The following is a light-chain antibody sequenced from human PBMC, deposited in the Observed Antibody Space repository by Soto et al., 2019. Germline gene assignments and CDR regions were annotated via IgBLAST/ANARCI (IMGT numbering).Light chain of an antibody. V-gene: IGKV1-5*01. Sequence: IQMTQSPSTLSASVGDRVTITCRANQSLSSWLAWYQQKPGKAPKLLISDASTLESGVPSRFSGIGSGTEFTLTISSLQPDDFATYYCQHYKTYSPWTFGQGTKVDIK. CDR1: QSLSSW. CDR3: QHYKTYSPWT. J-gene: IGKJ1*01. CDR2: DAS.